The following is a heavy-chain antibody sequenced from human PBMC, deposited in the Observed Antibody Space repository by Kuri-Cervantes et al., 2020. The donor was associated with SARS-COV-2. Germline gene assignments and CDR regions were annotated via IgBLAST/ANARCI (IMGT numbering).Heavy chain of an antibody. CDR2: IYYSGST. CDR1: GGSISSGDYY. Sequence: LRLSCTVSGGSISSGDYYWSWIRQPPGKGLEWIGYIYYSGSTYYNPSLKSRVTISVDTSKNQFSLKLSSVTAADTAVYYCARESLVGGTNDYWGQGTLVTVSS. D-gene: IGHD1-26*01. J-gene: IGHJ4*02. V-gene: IGHV4-30-4*08. CDR3: ARESLVGGTNDY.